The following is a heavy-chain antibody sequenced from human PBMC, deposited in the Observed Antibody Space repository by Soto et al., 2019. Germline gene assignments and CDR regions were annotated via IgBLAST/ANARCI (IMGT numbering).Heavy chain of an antibody. J-gene: IGHJ5*02. CDR1: GGTFSSYA. V-gene: IGHV1-69*13. CDR3: ASGGITGPRDNWFDP. CDR2: IIPIFDTA. D-gene: IGHD1-20*01. Sequence: SVKVSCKASGGTFSSYAISWVRQAPGQGLEWMGGIIPIFDTANYAQKFQGRVTITADESTSTAYMELSSLRSEDTAVYYCASGGITGPRDNWFDPWGQGTLVTVSS.